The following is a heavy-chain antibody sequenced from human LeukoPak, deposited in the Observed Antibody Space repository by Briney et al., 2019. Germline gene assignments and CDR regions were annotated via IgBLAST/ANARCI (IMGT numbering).Heavy chain of an antibody. D-gene: IGHD3-9*01. CDR3: ARGRHYDILTGYSPGAFDI. CDR1: GGSIASGEYY. CDR2: VYYTGNI. V-gene: IGHV4-30-4*01. J-gene: IGHJ3*02. Sequence: SETLSLTCTVSGGSIASGEYYWNWIRQPPGKGLEWIAHVYYTGNIFYNPSLKSRVTMSVDTSKNQFSLKLTSVTAADTAVYYCARGRHYDILTGYSPGAFDIWGQGTMVTVSS.